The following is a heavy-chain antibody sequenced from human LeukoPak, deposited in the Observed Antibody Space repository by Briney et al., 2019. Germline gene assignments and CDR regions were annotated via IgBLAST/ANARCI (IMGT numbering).Heavy chain of an antibody. J-gene: IGHJ3*01. Sequence: PGGSLRLSCAVSGFTFYNYAMDWVRQAPGKGLGWVAGVSASGGTTYYADSVKGRLTIFRDNSQDTLYLHMSSLRAQDTARYSCAKLRSPGSSISDYHPMLFDVWRQPTMLTVSS. V-gene: IGHV3-23*01. CDR3: AKLRSPGSSISDYHPMLFDV. D-gene: IGHD3-10*01. CDR1: GFTFYNYA. CDR2: VSASGGTT.